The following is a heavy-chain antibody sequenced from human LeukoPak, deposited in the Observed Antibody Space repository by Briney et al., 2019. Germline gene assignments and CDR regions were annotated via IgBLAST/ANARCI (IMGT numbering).Heavy chain of an antibody. CDR2: INAGNGNT. Sequence: ASVKVSCKASGYTFTSYAMHWVRRAPGQRLEWMGWINAGNGNTKYSQKFQGRVTITRDTSASTAYMELSSLRSEDTAVYYCARDRGGDDGFDYWGQGTLVTVSS. V-gene: IGHV1-3*01. CDR3: ARDRGGDDGFDY. D-gene: IGHD4-17*01. CDR1: GYTFTSYA. J-gene: IGHJ4*02.